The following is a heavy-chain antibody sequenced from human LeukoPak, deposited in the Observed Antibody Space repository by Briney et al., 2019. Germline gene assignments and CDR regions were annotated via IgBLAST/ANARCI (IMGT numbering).Heavy chain of an antibody. J-gene: IGHJ4*02. V-gene: IGHV1-2*02. CDR3: ASALRYFDWLPYGSGFDY. Sequence: ASVKVSCKASGYTFTGYYMHWVRQAPGQGLEWMGWINPNSGGTNYAQKFQGRVTMKRDTSIRTAYMELSRLRSDDTAVYYCASALRYFDWLPYGSGFDYWGQGTLVTVSS. D-gene: IGHD3-9*01. CDR1: GYTFTGYY. CDR2: INPNSGGT.